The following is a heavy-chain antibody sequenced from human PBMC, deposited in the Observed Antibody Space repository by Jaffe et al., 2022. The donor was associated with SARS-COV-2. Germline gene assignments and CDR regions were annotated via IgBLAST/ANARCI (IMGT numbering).Heavy chain of an antibody. CDR2: IYWDDDK. CDR1: GFSLSTSGVG. V-gene: IGHV2-5*02. D-gene: IGHD5-18*01. CDR3: AHRQGGYSYGYRFGWFDP. J-gene: IGHJ5*02. Sequence: QITLKESGPTLVKPTQTLTLTCTFSGFSLSTSGVGVGWIRQPPGKALEWLALIYWDDDKRYSPSLKSRLTITKDTSKNQVVLTMTNMDPVDTATYYCAHRQGGYSYGYRFGWFDPWGQGTLVTVSS.